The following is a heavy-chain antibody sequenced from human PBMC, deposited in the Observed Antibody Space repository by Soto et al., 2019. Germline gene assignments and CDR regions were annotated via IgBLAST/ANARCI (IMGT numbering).Heavy chain of an antibody. CDR3: ANVSEYQLLGYYFDY. V-gene: IGHV3-23*01. CDR1: GFTFSSYA. J-gene: IGHJ4*02. CDR2: ISGSGGST. D-gene: IGHD2-2*01. Sequence: EVQLLESGGGLVQPGGSLRLSCAASGFTFSSYAMSWVRQAPGKGLEWVSAISGSGGSTYYADSVKGRFTISRDNSKNTLYLQMNSLRAEDTAVYYCANVSEYQLLGYYFDYWGQGTLVTVSS.